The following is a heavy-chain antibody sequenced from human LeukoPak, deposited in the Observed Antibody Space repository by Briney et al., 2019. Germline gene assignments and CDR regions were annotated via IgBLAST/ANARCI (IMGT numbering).Heavy chain of an antibody. CDR3: ARQGSGSYSYYYYYYYMDV. J-gene: IGHJ6*03. Sequence: ASVKVSCKASGGTFSSYAISWVRQAPGQGLEWMGGIIPIFGTANYAQKFQGRVTITADKSTSTAYMELSSLRSDDTAVYYCARQGSGSYSYYYYYYYMDVWGKRTTVTISS. V-gene: IGHV1-69*06. CDR2: IIPIFGTA. D-gene: IGHD1-26*01. CDR1: GGTFSSYA.